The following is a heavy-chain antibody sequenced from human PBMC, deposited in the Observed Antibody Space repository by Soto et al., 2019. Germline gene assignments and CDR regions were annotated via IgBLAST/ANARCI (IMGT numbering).Heavy chain of an antibody. CDR1: GYTFTSYG. D-gene: IGHD2-21*01. J-gene: IGHJ4*02. CDR3: ARAVNAIGESSY. Sequence: QVKLVQSEAEVKKPGASVKVSCKASGYTFTSYGISWVRKAPGQWLEWMGWISAYNGNTNYAQKLQGRVTMTTDTSTSTAYMELRRLRSDDTAVYYCARAVNAIGESSYWGQGTLVTVSS. V-gene: IGHV1-18*01. CDR2: ISAYNGNT.